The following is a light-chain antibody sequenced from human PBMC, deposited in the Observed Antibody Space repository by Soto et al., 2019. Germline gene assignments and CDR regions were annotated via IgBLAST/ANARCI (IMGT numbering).Light chain of an antibody. Sequence: EIVMTQSPATLSVSPGERATLSCRASPSVSSNLAWYQQKPGQAPRLLIDGASPRATGIPASFSGSGSGTEFTLTISSLQSEDFAVYYFQQYNNWPPYTFGQGTKLEIK. CDR1: PSVSSN. CDR2: GAS. CDR3: QQYNNWPPYT. J-gene: IGKJ2*01. V-gene: IGKV3D-15*01.